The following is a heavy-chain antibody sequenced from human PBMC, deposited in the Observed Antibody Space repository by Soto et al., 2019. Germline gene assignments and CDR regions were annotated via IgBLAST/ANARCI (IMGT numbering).Heavy chain of an antibody. D-gene: IGHD6-6*01. CDR1: GFTLSGYA. CDR2: ISSNGVGT. CDR3: ARRARPDFYYMDV. V-gene: IGHV3-64*01. Sequence: EVQLAESGGGLAQPGGSLRLSCAASGFTLSGYAMDWVRQAPGKGLEYVSGISSNGVGTYYANSVQGRFTISRDNSKNTVYLQMGSLRPAAMAVYYCARRARPDFYYMDVWGKGTTVTVSS. J-gene: IGHJ6*03.